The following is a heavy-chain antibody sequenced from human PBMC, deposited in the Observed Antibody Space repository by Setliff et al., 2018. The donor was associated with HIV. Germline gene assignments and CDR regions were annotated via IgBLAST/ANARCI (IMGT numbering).Heavy chain of an antibody. Sequence: SVKVSCKASGGTFNSYAFSWVRQAPGQGLEWMGGIIPILGIANYAQKFQGRVTITADESTSTAYMELSSLRSEDTAVYYCASPGIAVAGGAFDIWGQGTMVTVSS. V-gene: IGHV1-69*10. CDR3: ASPGIAVAGGAFDI. CDR2: IIPILGIA. J-gene: IGHJ3*02. CDR1: GGTFNSYA. D-gene: IGHD6-19*01.